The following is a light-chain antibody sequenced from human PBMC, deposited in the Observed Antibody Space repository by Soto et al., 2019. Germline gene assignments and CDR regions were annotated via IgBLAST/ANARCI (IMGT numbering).Light chain of an antibody. CDR1: QSVNNN. J-gene: IGKJ5*01. CDR2: GAS. Sequence: EIVLTQSPATLSLSPGERATLSCRASQSVNNNLAWYQQKPGQAPRLLIYGASTRATGTPVRFSGSGSETEFTLTISSLQSEDSAVYFCQQYNNWPPITFGQGTRLEIK. V-gene: IGKV3-15*01. CDR3: QQYNNWPPIT.